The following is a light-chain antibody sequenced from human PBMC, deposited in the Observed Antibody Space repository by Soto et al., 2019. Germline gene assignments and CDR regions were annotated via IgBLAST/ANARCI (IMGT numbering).Light chain of an antibody. V-gene: IGKV1-27*01. CDR1: QGISNY. Sequence: DIQMTQSPSSLSAYLGDRVTITCRASQGISNYLAWYQQKPGRLPKLLLFGASTLQSGVPARFSGSGSGTLFTLTINGLLPEDVAPYYCQKYDRAPFTFGTGTKVDF. J-gene: IGKJ3*01. CDR3: QKYDRAPFT. CDR2: GAS.